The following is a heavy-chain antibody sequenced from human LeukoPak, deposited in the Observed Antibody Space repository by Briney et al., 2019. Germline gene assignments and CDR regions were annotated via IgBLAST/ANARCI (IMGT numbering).Heavy chain of an antibody. D-gene: IGHD6-13*01. Sequence: ASVKVSCKASGGTFSSYAISWVRQAPGQGLEWMGGIIPIFGTANYAQKFQGRVTITADESTSTAYMELSSLRSEDTAVYYCASYKRGYSSSWYDYWGQGTLVTVSS. CDR1: GGTFSSYA. CDR3: ASYKRGYSSSWYDY. V-gene: IGHV1-69*13. J-gene: IGHJ4*02. CDR2: IIPIFGTA.